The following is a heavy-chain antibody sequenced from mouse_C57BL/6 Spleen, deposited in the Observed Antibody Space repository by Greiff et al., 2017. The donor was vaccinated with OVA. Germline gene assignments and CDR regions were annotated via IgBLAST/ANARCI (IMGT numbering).Heavy chain of an antibody. V-gene: IGHV5-17*01. Sequence: EVQGVASGGGLVKPGGSLTLSCAASGFTFSDYGMHWVRQAPEKGLEWVAYISSGSSTISSADTVKGRFTISRDNAKNTLFLQMTSLRSEDTAMYYCARRGILYAMDYWGQGTSVTVSS. CDR3: ARRGILYAMDY. D-gene: IGHD2-14*01. J-gene: IGHJ4*01. CDR2: ISSGSSTI. CDR1: GFTFSDYG.